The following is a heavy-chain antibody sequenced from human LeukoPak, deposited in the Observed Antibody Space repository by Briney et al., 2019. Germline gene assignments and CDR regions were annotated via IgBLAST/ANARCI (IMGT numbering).Heavy chain of an antibody. V-gene: IGHV4-39*07. CDR2: ISESGTT. CDR3: ARDIGLIVGATTWFDP. J-gene: IGHJ5*02. Sequence: MPSETLSLTCTVYGDSTGGERPHWGWIRQPPGKGLEWIASISESGTTYYNPSLKSRVTISVDTSKNQFSLRLSSMTAADTAVYYCARDIGLIVGATTWFDPWGQGTLVTVSS. D-gene: IGHD1-26*01. CDR1: GDSTGGERPH.